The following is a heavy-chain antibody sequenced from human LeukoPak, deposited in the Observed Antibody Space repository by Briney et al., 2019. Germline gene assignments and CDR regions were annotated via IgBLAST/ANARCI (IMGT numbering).Heavy chain of an antibody. V-gene: IGHV3-48*03. J-gene: IGHJ4*02. D-gene: IGHD1-26*01. CDR3: ATLGATPDY. CDR1: GFTFSSYE. CDR2: ISSSGSTI. Sequence: GGSLRLSCAASGFTFSSYEMNWVRQAPGKGLEWVSYISSSGSTIYYADSVKGRFTISRDNAKNSLYLQMNSMRAEDTAVYCCATLGATPDYWGQGTLVTVSS.